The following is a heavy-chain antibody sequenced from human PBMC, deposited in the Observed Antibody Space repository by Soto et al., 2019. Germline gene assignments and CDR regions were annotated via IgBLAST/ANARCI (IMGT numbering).Heavy chain of an antibody. D-gene: IGHD3-10*01. Sequence: SETLSLTCTVSGGSISSGDYYWSWIRQPPGKGLEWIGYIYYSGSTYYNPSLKSRVSISVDTPKTQFSLKLSSVHAEDTAVYYCDRGVKSSYGSGSYYRFEPWGQGPLVTVSS. CDR3: DRGVKSSYGSGSYYRFEP. CDR1: GGSISSGDYY. CDR2: IYYSGST. J-gene: IGHJ5*02. V-gene: IGHV4-30-4*01.